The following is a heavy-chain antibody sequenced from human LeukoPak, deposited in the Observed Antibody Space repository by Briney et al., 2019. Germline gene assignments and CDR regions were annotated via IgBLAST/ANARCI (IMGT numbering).Heavy chain of an antibody. J-gene: IGHJ6*03. Sequence: SETLSLTCTVSGGSISSDYWSWSRQPPGKGLEWSGDIYYSGSTNYNPSLKSRVTISVDTSKNQFSLKLRSVTAADTAVYYCARVPEVRGVITFYYYYYMDVWGKGTMVTVSS. V-gene: IGHV4-59*01. D-gene: IGHD3-10*01. CDR2: IYYSGST. CDR3: ARVPEVRGVITFYYYYYMDV. CDR1: GGSISSDY.